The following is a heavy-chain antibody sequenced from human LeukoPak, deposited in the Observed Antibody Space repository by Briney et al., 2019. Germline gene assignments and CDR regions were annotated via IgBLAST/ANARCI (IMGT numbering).Heavy chain of an antibody. Sequence: GGPLRLSCAASGFTFSSYAMGWLRQAPGKGLEWVSGISDSGGGTFYADSVKGRFTISRDNSKNTLYLQMNGLRAEDTAVYYCAKDLDTTVVLDAFDMWGQGTLVTVSS. CDR3: AKDLDTTVVLDAFDM. CDR1: GFTFSSYA. D-gene: IGHD4-23*01. J-gene: IGHJ3*02. CDR2: ISDSGGGT. V-gene: IGHV3-23*01.